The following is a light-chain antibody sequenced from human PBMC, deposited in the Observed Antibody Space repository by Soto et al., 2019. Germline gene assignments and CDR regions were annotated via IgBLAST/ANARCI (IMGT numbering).Light chain of an antibody. CDR2: EVT. J-gene: IGLJ2*01. CDR3: SSYAGSNTVI. CDR1: SSDVGRYNF. Sequence: QSALTQPPSASGSPGQSVTISCTGTSSDVGRYNFVSWYQQHPGTAPKLMISEVTKRPSGVPDRFSGSKSGNTASLTVSGLQAEDEADYYCSSYAGSNTVIFGGGTQLTVL. V-gene: IGLV2-8*01.